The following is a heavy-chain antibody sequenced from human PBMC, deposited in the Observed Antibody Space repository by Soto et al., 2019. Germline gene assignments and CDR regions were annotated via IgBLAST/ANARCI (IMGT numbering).Heavy chain of an antibody. V-gene: IGHV2-5*02. J-gene: IGHJ5*02. CDR3: AHSSLHYKKWFDP. CDR2: IYWDGDT. Sequence: QITLKESGPTVEKPTQTLTLCCTFCGFSLSSDGVGVGWIRQPPGKAPEWLALIYWDGDTRYSPSLKTRLTITKDASKNQVVLTMTNMDPVDTATYYCAHSSLHYKKWFDPWGQGTLVIVSS. CDR1: GFSLSSDGVG. D-gene: IGHD4-4*01.